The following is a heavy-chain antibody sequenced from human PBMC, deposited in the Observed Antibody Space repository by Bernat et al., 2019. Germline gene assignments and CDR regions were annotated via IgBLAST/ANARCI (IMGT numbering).Heavy chain of an antibody. CDR3: ARDGGGRGYDYDYYYGMDV. D-gene: IGHD5-12*01. Sequence: QVQLQESGPGLVKPSQTLSLTCTVSGGSISSGGYYWSWIRQHPGKGLEWIGYIYYSGSTYYNPSLKGRVTISVDTSKNQFSLKLSSVTAADTAVYYCARDGGGRGYDYDYYYGMDVWGQGTTVTVSS. V-gene: IGHV4-31*03. CDR1: GGSISSGGYY. CDR2: IYYSGST. J-gene: IGHJ6*02.